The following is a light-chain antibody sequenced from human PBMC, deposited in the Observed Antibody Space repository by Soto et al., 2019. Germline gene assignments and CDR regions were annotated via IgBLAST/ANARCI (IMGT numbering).Light chain of an antibody. Sequence: DIPMTQSPSSLSASVGDSLTITCRASQYISTYLNWYQQKPGKAPKLLIYVASNLQSGVPSRFSGSGSGTDFTLTNSSLQPEDIATYYCQESYSTSFGQGTKVEIK. CDR2: VAS. CDR1: QYISTY. J-gene: IGKJ1*01. CDR3: QESYSTS. V-gene: IGKV1-39*01.